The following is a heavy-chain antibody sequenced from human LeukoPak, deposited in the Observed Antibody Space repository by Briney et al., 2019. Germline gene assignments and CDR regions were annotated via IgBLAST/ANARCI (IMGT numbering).Heavy chain of an antibody. J-gene: IGHJ3*02. CDR3: AKDLPPGMAAFDI. CDR2: ISGSGGST. Sequence: PGGSLRLSCTTPKFNFHNYGLTWVRQAPGKGLEWVSAISGSGGSTYYADSVKGRFTISRDNSKNTLYLQMNSLRAEDTAVYYCAKDLPPGMAAFDIWGQGTMVTVSS. CDR1: KFNFHNYG. V-gene: IGHV3-23*01. D-gene: IGHD5-24*01.